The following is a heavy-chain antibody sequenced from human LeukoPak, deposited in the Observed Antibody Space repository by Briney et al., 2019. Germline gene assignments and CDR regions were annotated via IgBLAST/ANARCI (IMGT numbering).Heavy chain of an antibody. Sequence: SETLSLTCTVSGGSISSGGYYWSWIRQHPGKGLEWIGYIYYSGSTYYNPSLKSRVTISVDTSKNQFSLKLSSVTAADTAVYYCARRGAPRAFDIWGQGTMVTVSS. CDR3: ARRGAPRAFDI. D-gene: IGHD1-26*01. J-gene: IGHJ3*02. V-gene: IGHV4-31*03. CDR2: IYYSGST. CDR1: GGSISSGGYY.